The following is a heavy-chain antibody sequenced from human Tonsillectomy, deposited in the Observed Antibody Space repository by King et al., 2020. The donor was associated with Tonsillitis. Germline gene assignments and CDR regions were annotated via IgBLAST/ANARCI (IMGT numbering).Heavy chain of an antibody. D-gene: IGHD6-19*01. CDR2: VGHDGSAQ. V-gene: IGHV3-30*18. CDR1: GFTFSTYG. Sequence: VQLVESGGGVVQPGMSLRLSCAASGFTFSTYGMHWVRQVPGKGLEWVAVVGHDGSAQYYADSVKGLFTISRDNSKNTLYLQMNSLRAEDTALYYCAKEPERYSSGWYFEHWGQGTLVTFSS. CDR3: AKEPERYSSGWYFEH. J-gene: IGHJ4*02.